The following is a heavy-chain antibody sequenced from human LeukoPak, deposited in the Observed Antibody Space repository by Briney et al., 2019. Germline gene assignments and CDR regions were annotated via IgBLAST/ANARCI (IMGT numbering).Heavy chain of an antibody. V-gene: IGHV3-7*01. CDR2: IKQDGSEK. J-gene: IGHJ4*02. CDR3: ARNNWGIDY. Sequence: GGSLRLSCSASGFTFSSYWMSWVRQAPGKGLEWVANIKQDGSEKYYVDSVKGRFTISRDNAKNTVYLQMNSLRAEDTAVYYCARNNWGIDYWGQGTLVIVSS. D-gene: IGHD7-27*01. CDR1: GFTFSSYW.